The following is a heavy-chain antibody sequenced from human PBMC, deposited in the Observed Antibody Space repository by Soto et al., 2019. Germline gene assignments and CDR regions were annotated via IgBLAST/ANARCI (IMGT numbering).Heavy chain of an antibody. Sequence: SGTLSLTCIFSVSSISSSFYYGGWLRKPPGKGLEWIGSIYYSGRTYYNPSFKSRVTISIDTSKNQFSLKLSSVTATDTAVYYCARQRTTVVTQAYFDHWGQGARVNVSS. CDR3: ARQRTTVVTQAYFDH. CDR2: IYYSGRT. V-gene: IGHV4-39*01. CDR1: VSSISSSFYY. D-gene: IGHD2-21*02. J-gene: IGHJ4*02.